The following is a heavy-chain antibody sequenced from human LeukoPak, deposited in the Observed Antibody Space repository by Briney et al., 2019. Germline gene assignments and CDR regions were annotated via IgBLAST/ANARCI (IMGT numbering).Heavy chain of an antibody. J-gene: IGHJ6*02. D-gene: IGHD5-18*01. CDR3: ARDSGYSYGYGMDV. Sequence: ASVKVSCKASGYTFTGYYMHWVRQAPGQGLEWMGWINPNSGGTNYAQKFQGRVTMTRDTSISTAYMELSRLRSDDTAVYYCARDSGYSYGYGMDVWGQGTTVTVSS. CDR1: GYTFTGYY. CDR2: INPNSGGT. V-gene: IGHV1-2*02.